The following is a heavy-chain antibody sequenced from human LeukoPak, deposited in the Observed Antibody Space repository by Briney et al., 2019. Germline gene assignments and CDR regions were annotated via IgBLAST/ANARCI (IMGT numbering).Heavy chain of an antibody. V-gene: IGHV4-39*01. D-gene: IGHD1-26*01. CDR2: IYYSGST. CDR3: ARAGYSGSYQGAFDI. Sequence: SETLSLTCTVSGGSISSSSYYWGWIRQPPGKGLEWIGSIYYSGSTYYNPSLKSRVTISVDTSKNQFSLKLSSVTAADTAVYYCARAGYSGSYQGAFDIWGQGTMVTVSS. J-gene: IGHJ3*02. CDR1: GGSISSSSYY.